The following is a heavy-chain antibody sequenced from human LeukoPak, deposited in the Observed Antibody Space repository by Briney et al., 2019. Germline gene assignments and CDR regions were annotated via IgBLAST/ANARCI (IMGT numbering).Heavy chain of an antibody. CDR3: AREYNYYYGMDV. Sequence: GRSPRLSCAASGFTFSSYAMHWVRQAPGKGLEWVAVISYDGSNKYYADSVKGRFTISRDNSKNTLYLQMNSLRAEDTAMYYCAREYNYYYGMDVWGQGTTVTVSS. V-gene: IGHV3-30*04. D-gene: IGHD5-12*01. J-gene: IGHJ6*02. CDR1: GFTFSSYA. CDR2: ISYDGSNK.